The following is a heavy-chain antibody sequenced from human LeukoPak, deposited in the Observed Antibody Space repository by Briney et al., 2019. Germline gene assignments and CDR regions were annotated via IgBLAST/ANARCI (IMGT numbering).Heavy chain of an antibody. D-gene: IGHD1-26*01. J-gene: IGHJ6*02. Sequence: SETLSLTCTVSGGSISSYYWSWIRQPPGKGLEWIGYIYYSGSTNYNPSLKSRVTISVDTSKNQFSLKLSSVTAADTAVYYCAGLSIVGATNYYYYGMDVWGQGTTVTVSS. CDR1: GGSISSYY. CDR3: AGLSIVGATNYYYYGMDV. CDR2: IYYSGST. V-gene: IGHV4-59*08.